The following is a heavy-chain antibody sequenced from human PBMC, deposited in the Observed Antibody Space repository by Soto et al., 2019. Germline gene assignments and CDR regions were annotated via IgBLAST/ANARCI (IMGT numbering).Heavy chain of an antibody. D-gene: IGHD6-6*01. CDR3: ARRGGGSSRYYYYALDV. V-gene: IGHV4-31*03. J-gene: IGHJ6*02. CDR1: SGSMNNGGYY. Sequence: PSETLSLTCSVSSGSMNNGGYYWSWIRQLPGKGLEWIGYIYSNGDTYYNPSLKSRVTISVDTSKNQFSLNLTSVTAADTAVYYCARRGGGSSRYYYYALDVWGQGTTVTVS. CDR2: IYSNGDT.